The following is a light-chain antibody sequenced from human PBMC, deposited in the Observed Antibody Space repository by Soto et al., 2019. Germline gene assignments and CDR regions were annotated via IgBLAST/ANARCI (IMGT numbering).Light chain of an antibody. CDR2: AVS. Sequence: QSALTQPRSVSGSPGQSVTISCTGTNSDVGRYNFVSWYQQLPGKAPKLLISAVSQRPSGVPDRFSGSKSGNTASLTISGLQADDEADYFCYSYTASDIWVFGGGIKLTVL. V-gene: IGLV2-11*01. J-gene: IGLJ3*02. CDR3: YSYTASDIWV. CDR1: NSDVGRYNF.